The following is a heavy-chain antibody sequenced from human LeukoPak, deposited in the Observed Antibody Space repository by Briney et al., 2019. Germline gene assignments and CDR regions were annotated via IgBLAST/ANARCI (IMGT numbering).Heavy chain of an antibody. CDR1: GFTFSSDS. CDR3: ARDGGYSGYDDYYYYMDG. D-gene: IGHD5-12*01. CDR2: ISSSSSSI. V-gene: IGHV3-21*01. J-gene: IGHJ6*03. Sequence: GGSLRLSCAASGFTFSSDSMNWVRQAPRKGLEWVSSISSSSSSIYNADPVKGRFTISRDNAKNSLYLQMNSLRAEDTAVYYCARDGGYSGYDDYYYYMDGWGKGTTVTISS.